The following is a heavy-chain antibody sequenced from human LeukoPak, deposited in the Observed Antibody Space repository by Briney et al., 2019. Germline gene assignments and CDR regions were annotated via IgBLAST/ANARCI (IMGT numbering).Heavy chain of an antibody. D-gene: IGHD6-13*01. V-gene: IGHV1-2*02. J-gene: IGHJ4*02. CDR1: GYTFTAYY. Sequence: GASVKVSCKASGYTFTAYYMHWVRHAPGQGLEWMGWINPDSGGTNYAQKFQGRVTMTRDTSISTAYMELISLRSDDTAVYYCARDVDSSWYTNPSDYWGQGTLVTVSS. CDR2: INPDSGGT. CDR3: ARDVDSSWYTNPSDY.